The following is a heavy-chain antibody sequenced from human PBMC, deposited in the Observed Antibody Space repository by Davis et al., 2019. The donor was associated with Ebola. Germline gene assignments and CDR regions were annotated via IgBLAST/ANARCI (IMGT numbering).Heavy chain of an antibody. CDR3: ASGVDYGFDI. V-gene: IGHV3-33*01. Sequence: PGGSLRLSCAAAGFTFSAYGMHWVRQAPGKGLEWVAVIWPDGNDKEYADSVKGRFTISRDMSKKMLYLQMNSLRAEDTAVYYCASGVDYGFDIWGQGTMVTVSS. CDR1: GFTFSAYG. D-gene: IGHD2-21*02. J-gene: IGHJ3*02. CDR2: IWPDGNDK.